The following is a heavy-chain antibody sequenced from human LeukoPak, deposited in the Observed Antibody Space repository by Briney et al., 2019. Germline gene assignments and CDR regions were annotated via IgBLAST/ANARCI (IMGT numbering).Heavy chain of an antibody. CDR1: GYTFTGCY. CDR3: ARTRSTLYYYYSMDV. V-gene: IGHV1-2*02. D-gene: IGHD2-2*01. J-gene: IGHJ6*02. Sequence: ASVKVSCKASGYTFTGCYMHWVRQAPGQGLEWMGWINPNSGGTNYAQKFQGRVTMTRDTSISTAYMELSRLRSDDTAVYYCARTRSTLYYYYSMDVWGQGTTVTVSS. CDR2: INPNSGGT.